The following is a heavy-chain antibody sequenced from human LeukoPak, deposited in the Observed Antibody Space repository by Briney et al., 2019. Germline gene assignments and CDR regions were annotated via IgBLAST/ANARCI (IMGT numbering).Heavy chain of an antibody. CDR2: ISTRGGTI. D-gene: IGHD1-1*01. CDR1: GFTFSSYE. J-gene: IGHJ4*02. V-gene: IGHV3-48*03. Sequence: GGSLRLSCAVSGFTFSSYEMNWVRQAPGKGLEWISYISTRGGTIYYADSVKGRFTISRDNAKNSLYLHMNSLRAEDTAVYYCARAPGTAFFDYWGQGTLVTVSS. CDR3: ARAPGTAFFDY.